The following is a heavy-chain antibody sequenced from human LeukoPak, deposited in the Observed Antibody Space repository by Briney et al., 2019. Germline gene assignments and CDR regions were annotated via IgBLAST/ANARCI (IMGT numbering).Heavy chain of an antibody. CDR3: SRVVTAWDPGFDY. Sequence: GASLKVSCKASGYTFTSYDINWVRQATGQGLEWMGWMNPNSGNTGYAQKFQGRVTMTSNTSISTAYMELSRLRTEDTAVYYCSRVVTAWDPGFDYWGQGTLVTVSS. D-gene: IGHD1-26*01. CDR1: GYTFTSYD. J-gene: IGHJ4*02. V-gene: IGHV1-8*01. CDR2: MNPNSGNT.